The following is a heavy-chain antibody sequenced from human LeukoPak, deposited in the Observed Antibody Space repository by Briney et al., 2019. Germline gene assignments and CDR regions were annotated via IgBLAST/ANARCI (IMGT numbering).Heavy chain of an antibody. J-gene: IGHJ4*02. CDR2: IYSGGTT. D-gene: IGHD5-18*01. CDR3: ARDPPAVTANTYG. Sequence: GGSLRLSCAASGFTVSNNYMNWVRQAPGKGLEVVSLIYSGGTTYYADSVKGRSTISRDGSKNTLYLQMNSLRVEDTAVYYCARDPPAVTANTYGWGQGTLVTVSS. CDR1: GFTVSNNY. V-gene: IGHV3-66*01.